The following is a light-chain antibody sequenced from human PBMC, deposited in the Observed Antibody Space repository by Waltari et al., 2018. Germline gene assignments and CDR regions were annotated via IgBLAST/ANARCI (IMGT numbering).Light chain of an antibody. V-gene: IGKV1-5*03. CDR1: QGISSW. CDR2: KAS. J-gene: IGKJ1*01. CDR3: QQYNSYSRT. Sequence: IQMTQSPSTLSASVVDRGTITCRASQGISSWLAWYQQKPGKGPKLLISKASSLESGVTSRFSGSGSGTEFTLTISSLQPDDFATSYCQQYNSYSRTFGQGTKVELK.